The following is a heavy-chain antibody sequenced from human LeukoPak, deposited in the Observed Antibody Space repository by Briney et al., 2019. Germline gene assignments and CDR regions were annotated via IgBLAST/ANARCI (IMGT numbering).Heavy chain of an antibody. J-gene: IGHJ5*02. CDR3: ARGGSTPRWFDP. V-gene: IGHV4-59*12. D-gene: IGHD2-15*01. CDR2: IYYSGST. CDR1: GGSISSYY. Sequence: SETLSLTCTVSGGSISSYYWSWIRQPPGKGLEWIGYIYYSGSTNYNPSLKSRVTISVDRSKNQFSLKLSSVTAADTAVYYCARGGSTPRWFDPWGQGTLVTVSS.